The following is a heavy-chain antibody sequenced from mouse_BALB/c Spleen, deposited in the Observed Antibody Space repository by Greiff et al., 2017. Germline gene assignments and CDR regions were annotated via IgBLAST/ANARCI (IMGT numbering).Heavy chain of an antibody. Sequence: VMLVESGPGLVAPSQSLSITCTVSGFSLTSYGVHWVRQRPGKGLEWLGVIWAGGSTNYNSDLMSRLSISKDNSKDQVFLKMNSLQTDDTAMYYCARGPSIYYAMDYWGQGTSVTVSS. CDR2: IWAGGST. J-gene: IGHJ4*01. V-gene: IGHV2-9*02. CDR1: GFSLTSYG. CDR3: ARGPSIYYAMDY.